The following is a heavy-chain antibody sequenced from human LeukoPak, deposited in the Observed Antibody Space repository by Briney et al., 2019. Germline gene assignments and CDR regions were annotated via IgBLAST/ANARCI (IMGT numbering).Heavy chain of an antibody. D-gene: IGHD6-19*01. CDR3: ASSSPSVSGWYQFDY. V-gene: IGHV1-2*02. Sequence: ASVKVSCKASGHTFTGYYMHWVRQAPGQGLEWMGWINPNSGGTNYAQKFQGRVTMTRDTSISTAYMELSRLRSDDTAVYYCASSSPSVSGWYQFDYWGQGTLVTVSS. CDR1: GHTFTGYY. CDR2: INPNSGGT. J-gene: IGHJ4*02.